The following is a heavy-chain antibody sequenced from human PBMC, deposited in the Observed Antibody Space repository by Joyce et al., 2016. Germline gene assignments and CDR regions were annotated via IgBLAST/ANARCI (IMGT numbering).Heavy chain of an antibody. Sequence: QVHLVQSGAEVKKPGASVKVSCKASGYTFIGYYIHWVRQAPGQGLEWMGWINPDSGDTNNAQKFQGRVTMTRDTSITTAYMELSSLTSDDTVVYYCARDSTTSPSYYYYMDVWGKGTTVTVSS. D-gene: IGHD2-2*01. J-gene: IGHJ6*03. CDR1: GYTFIGYY. CDR3: ARDSTTSPSYYYYMDV. CDR2: INPDSGDT. V-gene: IGHV1-2*02.